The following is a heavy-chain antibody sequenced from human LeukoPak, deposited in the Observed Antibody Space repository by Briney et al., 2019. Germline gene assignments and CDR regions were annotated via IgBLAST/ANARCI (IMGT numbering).Heavy chain of an antibody. CDR3: ARKTYYYGSGSYYPFDY. Sequence: QTGGSLRLSCAASGFTFSSYGMNWVRQAPGKGLEWLSYISSSGSTIYFADSVEGRFTISRDNAKNSLYLQMDSLRAEDTAVYYCARKTYYYGSGSYYPFDYWGQGTLVTVSS. J-gene: IGHJ4*02. D-gene: IGHD3-10*01. CDR2: ISSSGSTI. CDR1: GFTFSSYG. V-gene: IGHV3-48*03.